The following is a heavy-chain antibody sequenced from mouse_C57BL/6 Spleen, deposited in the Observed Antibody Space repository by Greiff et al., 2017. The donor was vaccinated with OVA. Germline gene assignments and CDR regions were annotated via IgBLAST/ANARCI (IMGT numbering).Heavy chain of an antibody. D-gene: IGHD2-2*01. J-gene: IGHJ2*01. CDR1: GYTFTSYW. CDR2: IYPSDSET. CDR3: ARSTMVTTRDY. V-gene: IGHV1-61*01. Sequence: QVQLQQPGAELVRPGSSVKLSCKASGYTFTSYWMDWVKQRPGQGLEWIGNIYPSDSETHYNQKFKDKATLTVDKSSSTAYMQLSSLTSEDSAVYYCARSTMVTTRDYWGQVTTLTVAS.